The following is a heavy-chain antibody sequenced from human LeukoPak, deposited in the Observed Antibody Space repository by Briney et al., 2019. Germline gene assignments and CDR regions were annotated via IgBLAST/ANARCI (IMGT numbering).Heavy chain of an antibody. CDR2: INHSGST. V-gene: IGHV4-34*01. J-gene: IGHJ6*03. D-gene: IGHD1-26*01. CDR1: GFSFSSYW. CDR3: ARQNGGSWNYYYYMDV. Sequence: GSLRLSCAASGFSFSSYWMHWVRQAPGKGLEWIGEINHSGSTNYNPSLKSRVTISVDTSKNQFSLRLSSVTAADTAVYYCARQNGGSWNYYYYMDVWGKGTTVTVSS.